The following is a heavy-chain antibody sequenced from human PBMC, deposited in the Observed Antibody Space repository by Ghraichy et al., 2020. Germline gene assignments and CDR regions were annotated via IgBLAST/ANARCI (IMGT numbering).Heavy chain of an antibody. J-gene: IGHJ6*02. D-gene: IGHD6-19*01. Sequence: GGSLRLSCAASGFTFSSYSMNWVRQAPGKGLEWVSSISSSSSYIYYADSVKGRFTISRDNANNSLYLQMNSLRAEDTAVYYCASNSPYSSGWLNYYYYGMDVWGQGTTVTVSS. V-gene: IGHV3-21*01. CDR2: ISSSSSYI. CDR3: ASNSPYSSGWLNYYYYGMDV. CDR1: GFTFSSYS.